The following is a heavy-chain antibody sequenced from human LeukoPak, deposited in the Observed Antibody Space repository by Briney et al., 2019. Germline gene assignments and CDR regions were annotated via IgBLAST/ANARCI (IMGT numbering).Heavy chain of an antibody. V-gene: IGHV1-69*05. CDR1: GYTFTSYG. J-gene: IGHJ5*02. CDR3: ARDPTTHITMIGSGTFDP. CDR2: IIPIFGTA. Sequence: GASVKVSCKASGYTFTSYGISWVRQAPGQGLEWMGGIIPIFGTANYAQKFQGRVTITTDESTSTAYMELSSLRSEDTAVYYCARDPTTHITMIGSGTFDPWGQGTLVTVSS. D-gene: IGHD3-22*01.